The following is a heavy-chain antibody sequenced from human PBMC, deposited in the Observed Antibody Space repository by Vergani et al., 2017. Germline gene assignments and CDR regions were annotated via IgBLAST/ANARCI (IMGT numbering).Heavy chain of an antibody. J-gene: IGHJ4*02. Sequence: QVQLVQSGAEVKKPGSSVKVSCKASGGTFSRYAISWVRQAPGQGPEWMGGIIPIFGTANYAQKFQGRVTITADESTSTAYMELSSLRSDDTAVYYCARQYAYDSSSYYYAYWGQGTLVTVSS. CDR3: ARQYAYDSSSYYYAY. CDR1: GGTFSRYA. V-gene: IGHV1-69*13. D-gene: IGHD3-22*01. CDR2: IIPIFGTA.